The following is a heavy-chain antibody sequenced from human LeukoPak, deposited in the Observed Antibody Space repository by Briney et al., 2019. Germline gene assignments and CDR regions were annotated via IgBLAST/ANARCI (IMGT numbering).Heavy chain of an antibody. V-gene: IGHV3-66*01. CDR1: GFTVSSNF. CDR3: ARDRLPPLGAFDI. Sequence: PGGSLRLSCAASGFTVSSNFMSWVRQAPGKGLEWVSVIYSGGNTYYADYVKGRFTISRDNSKNTLYLQMNSLRADDTAVYHCARDRLPPLGAFDIWGQGTMVTVSS. CDR2: IYSGGNT. J-gene: IGHJ3*02. D-gene: IGHD3-16*01.